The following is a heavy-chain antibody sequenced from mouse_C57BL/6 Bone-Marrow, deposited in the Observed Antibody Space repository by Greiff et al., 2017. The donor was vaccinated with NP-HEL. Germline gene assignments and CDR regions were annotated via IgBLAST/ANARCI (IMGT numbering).Heavy chain of an antibody. CDR2: IDPENGDT. CDR1: GFNIKDDY. Sequence: QLQQSGAELVRPGASVKLSCTASGFNIKDDYMHWVKQRPEQGLEWIGWIDPENGDTEYASKFQGKATITADTSSNTAYLQLSSLTSEDTAVYYCTTRDYFDYWGQGTTLTVSS. CDR3: TTRDYFDY. J-gene: IGHJ2*01. V-gene: IGHV14-4*01.